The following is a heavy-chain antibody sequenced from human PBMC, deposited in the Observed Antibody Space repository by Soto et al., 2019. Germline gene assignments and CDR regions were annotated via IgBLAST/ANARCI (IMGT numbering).Heavy chain of an antibody. CDR3: ARGDYYDTNGPFSDAFDV. V-gene: IGHV4-4*08. D-gene: IGHD3-22*01. CDR2: V. CDR1: GGSISSYY. J-gene: IGHJ3*01. Sequence: SETLSLTCTVSGGSISSYYWSWIRQPPGKGLEWIGYVDSVKGRFTISRDNAKNSLYLQMSGLRAEDTAVYYCARGDYYDTNGPFSDAFDVWGQGTMVTVSS.